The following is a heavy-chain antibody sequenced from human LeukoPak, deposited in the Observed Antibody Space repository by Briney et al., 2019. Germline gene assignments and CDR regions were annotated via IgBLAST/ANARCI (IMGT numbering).Heavy chain of an antibody. J-gene: IGHJ4*02. V-gene: IGHV3-21*01. CDR1: GFTLSSYS. CDR2: ISSSSSYI. D-gene: IGHD5-24*01. Sequence: GGSLRLSCAASGFTLSSYSMNWVRQAPGKGLEWVSSISSSSSYIYYDASVKGRFTISRDNAKNSLYLQMNSRRGEDTAVYYCARVFIDMSTIALDYWGQGTLVTVSS. CDR3: ARVFIDMSTIALDY.